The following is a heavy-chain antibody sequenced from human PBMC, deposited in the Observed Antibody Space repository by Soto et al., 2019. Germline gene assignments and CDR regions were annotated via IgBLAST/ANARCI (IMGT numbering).Heavy chain of an antibody. Sequence: EVQLVESGGGLVQPGGSLRLSCAASGFTVSSKYMSWVRQAPGKGLEWVSLIQSGGPTYYADSVKGRFTISRDTSENTVHLQMDSLRAEVTAVYYCARDDVLCDGGRCYGVPLYVWCKVTTVTVSS. V-gene: IGHV3-66*01. CDR3: ARDDVLCDGGRCYGVPLYV. CDR2: IQSGGPT. J-gene: IGHJ6*03. D-gene: IGHD2-15*01. CDR1: GFTVSSKY.